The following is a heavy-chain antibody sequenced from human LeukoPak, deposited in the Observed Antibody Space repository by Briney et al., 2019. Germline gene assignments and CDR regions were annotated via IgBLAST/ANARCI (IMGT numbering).Heavy chain of an antibody. CDR1: GFDLSTYE. CDR3: ASSSYWYYFDY. J-gene: IGHJ4*02. Sequence: GGSLRLSCAASGFDLSTYEMNWVRQAPGKGLEWIADITISGHTKNYADSVKGRFTISRDNAKNSLYLQMNSLRAEDTAVYYCASSSYWYYFDYWGQGTLVTVSS. V-gene: IGHV3-48*03. D-gene: IGHD2-15*01. CDR2: ITISGHTK.